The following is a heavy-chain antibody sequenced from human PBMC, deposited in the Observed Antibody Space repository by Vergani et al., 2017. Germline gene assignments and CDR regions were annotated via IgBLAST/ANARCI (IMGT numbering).Heavy chain of an antibody. D-gene: IGHD6-19*01. CDR3: ASDTHSGQRADR. V-gene: IGHV4-38-2*02. J-gene: IGHJ5*02. Sequence: QVQLQESGPGLVKPSETLSLTCTVSGYSITSGYYWDWIRQPPGKGLEWIGNIYYTGSTYYNPSLKSRVTISVDTSKNQFSLTLTSVTAADTAVYYCASDTHSGQRADRWGQGILVTVTS. CDR1: GYSITSGYY. CDR2: IYYTGST.